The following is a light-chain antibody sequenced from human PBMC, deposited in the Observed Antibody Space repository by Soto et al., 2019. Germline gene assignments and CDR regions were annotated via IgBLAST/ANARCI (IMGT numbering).Light chain of an antibody. J-gene: IGKJ5*01. CDR2: AAS. Sequence: ASQSISSYLNWYQQKPGKAPKLLIYAASSLQSGVPSRFRGSVPGRYAVLAFIRIRPEDFPSCYSQHAAKLPVAFGRGTRLEIK. CDR3: QHAAKLPVA. V-gene: IGKV1-39*01. CDR1: QSISSY.